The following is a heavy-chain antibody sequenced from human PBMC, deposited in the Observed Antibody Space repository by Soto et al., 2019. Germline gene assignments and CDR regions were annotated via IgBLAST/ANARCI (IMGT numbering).Heavy chain of an antibody. Sequence: EVQLVESGGGLVKPGGSLRLSCSASGFTFSNAWMSWVRQAPGKGLEWFGRILSKMAGATTDYAAPVKGRFTISRDDSKNTLFLQMNSLKTEDTAVYYGTSLFAGGSAYGGPGTLVTVSS. V-gene: IGHV3-15*01. J-gene: IGHJ4*02. D-gene: IGHD2-8*02. CDR2: ILSKMAGATT. CDR1: GFTFSNAW. CDR3: TSLFAGGSAY.